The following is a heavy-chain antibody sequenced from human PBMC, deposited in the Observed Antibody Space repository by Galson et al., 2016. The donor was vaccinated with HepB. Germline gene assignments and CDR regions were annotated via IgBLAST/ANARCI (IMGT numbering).Heavy chain of an antibody. Sequence: ETLSLTCAVSGGSISNNNWWSWVRQPPGKGLEWIGEIYHSGSINYNSSPESRVTISVDTSKNQFSLKVSSVTDADTAVYYCAGHATAPRFFFGPDDWGLGTLVTVSS. D-gene: IGHD6-6*01. CDR2: IYHSGSI. CDR1: GGSISNNNW. V-gene: IGHV4-4*02. J-gene: IGHJ4*02. CDR3: AGHATAPRFFFGPDD.